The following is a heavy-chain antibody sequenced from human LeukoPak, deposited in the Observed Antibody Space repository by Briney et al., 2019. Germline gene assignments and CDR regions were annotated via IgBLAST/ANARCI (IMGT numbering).Heavy chain of an antibody. CDR3: ARGREIHGGSDTKLDDY. D-gene: IGHD3-10*01. V-gene: IGHV1-2*02. Sequence: ASVKVSCKASGYTFTGYYMHWVRQAPGQGLEWMGWINPDTGATDIARKFQGRVTMTRDTSINTVDMDLSGLTSDDTAVFYCARGREIHGGSDTKLDDYWGQGTLVTVSS. CDR2: INPDTGAT. J-gene: IGHJ4*02. CDR1: GYTFTGYY.